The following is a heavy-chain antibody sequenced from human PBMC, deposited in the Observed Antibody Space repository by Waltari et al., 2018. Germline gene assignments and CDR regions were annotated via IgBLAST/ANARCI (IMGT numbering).Heavy chain of an antibody. V-gene: IGHV4-59*01. D-gene: IGHD6-13*01. CDR3: ARGSRFRGIAAAGTLYYFDY. J-gene: IGHJ4*02. CDR2: IYYSGST. Sequence: QVQLQESGPGLVKPSETLSLTCTVSGGSISSYYWSWLRQPPGKGLEWIGYIYYSGSTNYNPSLKSRVTISVDTSKNQFSLKLSSVTAADTAVYYCARGSRFRGIAAAGTLYYFDYWGQGTLVTVSS. CDR1: GGSISSYY.